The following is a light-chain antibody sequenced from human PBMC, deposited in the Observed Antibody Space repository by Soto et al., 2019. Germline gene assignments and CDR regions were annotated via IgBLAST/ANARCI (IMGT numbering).Light chain of an antibody. J-gene: IGKJ1*01. CDR1: QSISDW. V-gene: IGKV1-5*03. Sequence: DIPMTQSPSTLSASVGDRVTITCRASQSISDWLAWYQQIPGKAPKLLIYKASTLESAVPSRFSGSGSGTEFTLTISSLQPDDFAIYYCQQYNSESVTFGQGTKVEIK. CDR2: KAS. CDR3: QQYNSESVT.